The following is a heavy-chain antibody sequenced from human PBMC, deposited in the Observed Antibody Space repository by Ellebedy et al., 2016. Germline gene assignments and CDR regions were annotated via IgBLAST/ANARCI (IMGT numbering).Heavy chain of an antibody. V-gene: IGHV1-69*13. CDR1: GGTFSSYA. CDR2: IIPIFGTA. D-gene: IGHD2-2*01. J-gene: IGHJ6*03. Sequence: SVKVSCXASGGTFSSYAISWVRQAPGQGLEWMGGIIPIFGTANYAQKFQGRVTITADESTSTAYMELSSLRSEDTAVYYCRSTSYLGADYYYMDVWGKGTTVTVSS. CDR3: RSTSYLGADYYYMDV.